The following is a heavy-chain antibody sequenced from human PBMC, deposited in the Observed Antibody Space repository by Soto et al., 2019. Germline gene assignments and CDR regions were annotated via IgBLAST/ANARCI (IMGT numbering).Heavy chain of an antibody. V-gene: IGHV4-34*01. D-gene: IGHD1-1*01. Sequence: PSETLSLTCAVYGGSFSGYYWSWIRQPPGKGLEWIGEINHSGSTNYNPSLKSRVTISVDTSKNQFSLKLSSVTAADTAVYYCARDHNLVPFDYWGQGTLVTVSS. CDR2: INHSGST. CDR3: ARDHNLVPFDY. CDR1: GGSFSGYY. J-gene: IGHJ4*02.